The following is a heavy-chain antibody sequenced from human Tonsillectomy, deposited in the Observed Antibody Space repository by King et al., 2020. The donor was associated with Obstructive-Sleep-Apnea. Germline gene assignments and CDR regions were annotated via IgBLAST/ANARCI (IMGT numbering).Heavy chain of an antibody. Sequence: QLQESGPGLVKPSETLSLTCTVSGGSIRSSIYYWGWIRQPPGKGLEWIASIYHSGTTYYNVSLKSRVTISVDTSNNQFSLKLSSVTAADTAVYYCARDDPYPDYWDQGILVTVSS. CDR3: ARDDPYPDY. V-gene: IGHV4-39*07. CDR2: IYHSGTT. CDR1: GGSIRSSIYY. J-gene: IGHJ4*02.